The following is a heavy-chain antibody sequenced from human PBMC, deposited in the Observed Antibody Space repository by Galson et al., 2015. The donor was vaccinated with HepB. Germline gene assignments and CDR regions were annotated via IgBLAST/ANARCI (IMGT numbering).Heavy chain of an antibody. D-gene: IGHD6-19*01. CDR1: GFTFSSYG. CDR3: ARGKNSSGWYDYFDY. CDR2: IWYDGSNK. Sequence: SLRLSCAASGFTFSSYGMHWVRQAPGKGLEWVAVIWYDGSNKYYADSVKGRFTISRDNSKNTLYLQMNSLRAEDTAVYYCARGKNSSGWYDYFDYWGQGTLVTVSS. J-gene: IGHJ4*02. V-gene: IGHV3-33*01.